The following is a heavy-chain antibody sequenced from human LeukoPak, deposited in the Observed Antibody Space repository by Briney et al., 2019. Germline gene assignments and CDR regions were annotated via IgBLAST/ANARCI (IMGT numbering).Heavy chain of an antibody. V-gene: IGHV4-59*02. CDR1: GGSVRTYY. Sequence: SETLSLTCTVSGGSVRTYYWSSVRQPPGKGLEWIGYIYYSGNTNYSPSLKSRVIISEDTSKNQCSLKLSSVTAPDTAVYYCGRTRSGYTGYYFDYSGEGTLVTVYS. CDR3: GRTRSGYTGYYFDY. D-gene: IGHD5-12*01. J-gene: IGHJ4*02. CDR2: IYYSGNT.